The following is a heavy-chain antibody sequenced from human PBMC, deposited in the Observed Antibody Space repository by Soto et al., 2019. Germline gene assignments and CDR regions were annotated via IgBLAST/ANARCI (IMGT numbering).Heavy chain of an antibody. V-gene: IGHV1-69*01. J-gene: IGHJ4*02. D-gene: IGHD1-1*01. CDR1: GTSFTSYG. Sequence: QVQLVQSGAEVRKPGSSVNVSCKASGTSFTSYGIHWVRQAPGQGLEWMGGFVPMFSSSNYAQKFQGRLTIVADESTNTAYMELSSQRADDSAIYYCAITGGTYYFNHWGQGTLVNVSS. CDR3: AITGGTYYFNH. CDR2: FVPMFSSS.